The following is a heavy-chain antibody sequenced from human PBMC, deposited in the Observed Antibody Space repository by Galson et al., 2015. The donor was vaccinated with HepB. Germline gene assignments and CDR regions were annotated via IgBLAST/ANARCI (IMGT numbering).Heavy chain of an antibody. CDR3: ATAGFYDFWSGYFDY. CDR2: FDPEDGET. D-gene: IGHD3-3*01. Sequence: SVKVSCKVSGYTLTELSMHWVRQAPGKGLEWMGGFDPEDGETIYAQKFQGRVTMTEDTSTDTAYMELSSLRSEDTAVYYCATAGFYDFWSGYFDYWGQGTLVTVSS. V-gene: IGHV1-24*01. J-gene: IGHJ4*02. CDR1: GYTLTELS.